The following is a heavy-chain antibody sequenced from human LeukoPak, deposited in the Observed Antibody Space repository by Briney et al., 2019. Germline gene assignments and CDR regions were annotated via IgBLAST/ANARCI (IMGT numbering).Heavy chain of an antibody. V-gene: IGHV1-3*01. CDR2: INAGNGNT. CDR3: ARPSRWLQYPYFDY. D-gene: IGHD5-24*01. Sequence: GASVKVSCKASGYTFTSYAMHWVRQAPGQRLEWMGWINAGNGNTKYSQKFQGRVTITRDTSASTAYMELSSLRSEDTAVYYCARPSRWLQYPYFDYWGQGTLVTVSS. J-gene: IGHJ4*02. CDR1: GYTFTSYA.